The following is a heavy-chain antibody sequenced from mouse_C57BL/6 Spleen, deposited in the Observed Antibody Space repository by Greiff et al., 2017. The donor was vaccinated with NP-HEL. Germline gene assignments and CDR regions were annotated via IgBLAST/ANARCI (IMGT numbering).Heavy chain of an antibody. J-gene: IGHJ3*01. CDR1: GFTFSDYG. V-gene: IGHV5-17*01. CDR3: ARERDYDVGFAY. Sequence: DVMLVESGGGLVKPGGSLKLSCAASGFTFSDYGMHWVRQAPEKGLEWVAYISSGSSTIYYADTVKGRFTISRDNAKNTLFLQMTSLRSEDTAMYYCARERDYDVGFAYWGQGTLVTVSA. D-gene: IGHD2-4*01. CDR2: ISSGSSTI.